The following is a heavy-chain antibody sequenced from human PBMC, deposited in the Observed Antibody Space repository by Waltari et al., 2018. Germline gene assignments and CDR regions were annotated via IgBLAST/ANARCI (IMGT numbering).Heavy chain of an antibody. CDR2: KWYDESNK. CDR1: GFTFSSYG. J-gene: IGHJ4*02. D-gene: IGHD6-19*01. Sequence: QVQLVESGGGVVQPGRSLRPSCAASGFTFSSYGMHWVRQAPGKGLEWVAVKWYDESNKYDEDAVKGRFTISRDNSKNTLYLQMNSLGAEDTAVYYCARDMTYSSGWYGAFDYWGQGTLVTVSS. V-gene: IGHV3-33*01. CDR3: ARDMTYSSGWYGAFDY.